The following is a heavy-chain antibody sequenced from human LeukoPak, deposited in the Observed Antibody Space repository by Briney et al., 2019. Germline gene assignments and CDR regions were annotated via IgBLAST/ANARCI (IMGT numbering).Heavy chain of an antibody. D-gene: IGHD3-22*01. V-gene: IGHV3-30*18. J-gene: IGHJ4*02. CDR2: ISYDGSNK. CDR1: RFTFSSYG. Sequence: PGRSLRLSCAASRFTFSSYGMHWVRQAPGKGLEWVAVISYDGSNKYYADSVKGRFTTSRDNSKNTLYLQMNSLRAEDTAVYYCAKAPWGLYDSSGYYYFHWGQGTLVTVSS. CDR3: AKAPWGLYDSSGYYYFH.